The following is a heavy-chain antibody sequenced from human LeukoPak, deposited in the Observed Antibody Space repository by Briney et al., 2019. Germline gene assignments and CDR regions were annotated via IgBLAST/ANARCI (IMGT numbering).Heavy chain of an antibody. CDR3: AKWYASGRNYNQYYFDY. CDR1: GLTFSNYA. CDR2: ISSSGGST. J-gene: IGHJ4*02. V-gene: IGHV3-23*01. Sequence: QPGGSLRLSCATSGLTFSNYAMSWVRQAPGKGLEWVSAISSSGGSTYYADSVKGRFTISRDNSKNTLYLQMNSLRAEDTAVYYCAKWYASGRNYNQYYFDYWGQGTLVTVSS. D-gene: IGHD3-10*01.